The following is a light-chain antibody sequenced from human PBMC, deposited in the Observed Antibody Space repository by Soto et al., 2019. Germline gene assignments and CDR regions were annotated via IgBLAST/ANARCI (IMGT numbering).Light chain of an antibody. V-gene: IGKV3-20*01. Sequence: EIVLTQSPGTLSLSPGEGATLSCRASHSVSSSYLAWYQQKPGQAPRLLIYGASSRATGIPDRFSGSGSGTDFTLTISRQEPEDFAVYYCQHYGSSPPYTFGQGTKLEIK. CDR2: GAS. CDR3: QHYGSSPPYT. CDR1: HSVSSSY. J-gene: IGKJ2*01.